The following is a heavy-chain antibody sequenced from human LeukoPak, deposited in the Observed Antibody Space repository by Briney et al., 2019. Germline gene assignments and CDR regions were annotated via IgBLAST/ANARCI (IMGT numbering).Heavy chain of an antibody. D-gene: IGHD6-19*01. Sequence: PSETLSLTCTVSGGSISSYYWSWIRQPPGKGLEWIGYIYYSGSTNYNPSPKSRVTISVDTSKNQFSLKVSSVTAADTAVYYCARDSGPRFDYWGQGTLVTVSS. CDR3: ARDSGPRFDY. J-gene: IGHJ4*02. CDR1: GGSISSYY. CDR2: IYYSGST. V-gene: IGHV4-59*01.